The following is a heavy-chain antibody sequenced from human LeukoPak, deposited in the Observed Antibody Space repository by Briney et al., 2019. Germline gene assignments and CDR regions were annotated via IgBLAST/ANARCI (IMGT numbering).Heavy chain of an antibody. CDR3: PSRPGGGYYSFDY. V-gene: IGHV4-39*01. D-gene: IGHD1-26*01. J-gene: IGHJ4*02. Sequence: PSQTLSLTCAVSGGSISGSSYYWGWFRQSPGKGLEWIATIYYSGSTYYNPSLKSRVTTSVDTSKTPFSLKLTSVTAADTAVYYCPSRPGGGYYSFDYWGQGTLVTVSS. CDR2: IYYSGST. CDR1: GGSISGSSYY.